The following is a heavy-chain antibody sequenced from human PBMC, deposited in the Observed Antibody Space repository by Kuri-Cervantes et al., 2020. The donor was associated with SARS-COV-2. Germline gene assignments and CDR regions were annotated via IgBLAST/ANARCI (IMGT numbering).Heavy chain of an antibody. J-gene: IGHJ6*02. CDR1: GFTFSSYG. Sequence: GESLKISCAASGFTFSSYGMHWVRQAPGKGLEWVAVIWNDGSNKYYADSVKGRFTISRDNSKNTLYLQMNSLRAEDTAVYYCARQRDSSGWNYGMDVWGQGTTVTVSS. CDR3: ARQRDSSGWNYGMDV. CDR2: IWNDGSNK. D-gene: IGHD6-19*01. V-gene: IGHV3-33*08.